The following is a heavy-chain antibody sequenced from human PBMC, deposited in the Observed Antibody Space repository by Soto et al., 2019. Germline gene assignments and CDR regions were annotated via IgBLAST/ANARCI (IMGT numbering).Heavy chain of an antibody. V-gene: IGHV4-39*01. CDR2: IYYSGST. CDR3: ARQGYCSSTNCYYWFDP. J-gene: IGHJ5*02. CDR1: GGSISSSSYY. D-gene: IGHD2-2*01. Sequence: SETLSLTCTVSGGSISSSSYYWGWIRQPPGKGLEWIGSIYYSGSTYYNPSLKSRVTISVDTSKNQFSLKASDTATYYCARQGYCSSTNCYYWFDPWGQGTLVTVSS.